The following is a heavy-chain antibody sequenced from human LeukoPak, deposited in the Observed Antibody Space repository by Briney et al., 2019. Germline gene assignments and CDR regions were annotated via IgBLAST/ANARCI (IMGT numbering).Heavy chain of an antibody. D-gene: IGHD5-12*01. J-gene: IGHJ4*02. CDR3: ARDAENGYSGYGW. CDR1: GFTVSSNY. CDR2: IYSGGST. Sequence: PGGSLRLSCAASGFTVSSNYMSWVRQAPGKELEWVSVIYSGGSTYYADSVKGRFTISRDNSKNTLYLQMNSLRAEDTAVYYCARDAENGYSGYGWWGQGTLVTVSS. V-gene: IGHV3-66*02.